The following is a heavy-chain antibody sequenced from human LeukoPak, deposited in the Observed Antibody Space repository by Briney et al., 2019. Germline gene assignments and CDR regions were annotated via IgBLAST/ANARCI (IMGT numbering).Heavy chain of an antibody. J-gene: IGHJ4*02. CDR3: ARSNYSSGFYFDY. CDR2: IYYSGST. Sequence: SETLSLTCTVSGGSISSISYYWGWIRQPPGKGLEWIGTIYYSGSTYYNPSLKSRVTISVDTSKNQFSLKLSSVTAADTAVYYCARSNYSSGFYFDYWGQGTLVTVSS. D-gene: IGHD6-19*01. V-gene: IGHV4-39*01. CDR1: GGSISSISYY.